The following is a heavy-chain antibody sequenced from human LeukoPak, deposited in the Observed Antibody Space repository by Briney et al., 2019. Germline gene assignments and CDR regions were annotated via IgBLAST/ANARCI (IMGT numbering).Heavy chain of an antibody. J-gene: IGHJ4*02. CDR2: ISSSSSYI. D-gene: IGHD3-10*01. Sequence: PGGSLRLSCAASGFIFSSYSMNWVRQAPGKGLEWVSSISSSSSYIYYADSVKGRFTISRDNAQNSLYLHMNGLRVEDTAVYYCASGSGGRELLDYWGQGTLVTVSS. CDR3: ASGSGGRELLDY. CDR1: GFIFSSYS. V-gene: IGHV3-21*01.